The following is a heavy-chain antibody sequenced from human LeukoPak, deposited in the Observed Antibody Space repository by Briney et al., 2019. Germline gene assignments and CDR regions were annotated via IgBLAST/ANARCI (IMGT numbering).Heavy chain of an antibody. CDR2: IKSKNDGGTT. V-gene: IGHV3-15*01. CDR1: GFTFSAYW. D-gene: IGHD1-26*01. J-gene: IGHJ4*02. CDR3: TTDQPAYYSGSFLGAFDY. Sequence: GGSLRLSCAASGFTFSAYWMSWVRQAPGKGLEWVGRIKSKNDGGTTDYAAPVKGRFTISRDDSKNTLYLQMNSLKTEDTAVYYCTTDQPAYYSGSFLGAFDYWGQGTLVTVSS.